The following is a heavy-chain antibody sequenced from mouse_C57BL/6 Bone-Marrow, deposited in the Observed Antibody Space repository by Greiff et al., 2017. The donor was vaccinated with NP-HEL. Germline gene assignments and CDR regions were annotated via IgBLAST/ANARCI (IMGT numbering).Heavy chain of an antibody. D-gene: IGHD1-1*01. Sequence: VQLQQSGGGLVKPGGSLKLSCAASGFTFSDYGMHWVRQAPEKGLEWVAYISSGSSTIYYADTVKGRFTISRDNAKNTLFLQMTSLRSEDTAMYYCARKDTTVVAKGGWYFDVWGTGTTVTVSS. V-gene: IGHV5-17*01. CDR2: ISSGSSTI. J-gene: IGHJ1*03. CDR1: GFTFSDYG. CDR3: ARKDTTVVAKGGWYFDV.